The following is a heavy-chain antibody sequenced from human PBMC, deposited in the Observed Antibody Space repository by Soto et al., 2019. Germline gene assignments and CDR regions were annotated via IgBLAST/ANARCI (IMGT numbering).Heavy chain of an antibody. CDR1: GGSISGYY. J-gene: IGHJ3*02. V-gene: IGHV4-59*06. CDR3: TSKFGQLLADAFDI. CDR2: IYYSGST. Sequence: PSETLSLTCTVSGGSISGYYWSWLRQPPGKGLEWIGYIYYSGSTYYNPSLKSRVTISVDTSKNQFSLKLSSVTAADTAVYYCTSKFGQLLADAFDIWGQGTMVTVSS. D-gene: IGHD3-10*01.